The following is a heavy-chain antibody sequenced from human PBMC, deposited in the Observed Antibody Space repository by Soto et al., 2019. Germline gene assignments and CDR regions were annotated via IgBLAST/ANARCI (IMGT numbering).Heavy chain of an antibody. CDR3: AREVGRPYYFDY. CDR2: IIPILGIA. Sequence: QVQLVQSGAEVKKPGSSVKVSCKASGGTFSSYTISWVRQAPGQGLEWMGRIIPILGIANYAQKFQGRVTITADKATSTAYMELSSLSSEDTAVYYCAREVGRPYYFDYWGQGTLVTVSS. V-gene: IGHV1-69*08. J-gene: IGHJ4*02. CDR1: GGTFSSYT. D-gene: IGHD1-26*01.